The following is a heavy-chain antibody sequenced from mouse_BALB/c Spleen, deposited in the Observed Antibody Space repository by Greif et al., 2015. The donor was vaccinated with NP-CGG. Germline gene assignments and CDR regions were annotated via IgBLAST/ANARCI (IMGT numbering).Heavy chain of an antibody. CDR3: ARSNGNYEVYAMDY. D-gene: IGHD2-1*01. CDR2: IDPYDSET. V-gene: IGHV1-74*04. Sequence: LQQSGAELVRPGASVKLSCKASGYTFTSYWMNWVKQRPEQGLEWIGRIDPYDSETHYNQKFKDKAILTVDKSSSXAYMQLSSLTSEDSAVYYCARSNGNYEVYAMDYWGQGTSVTVSS. J-gene: IGHJ4*01. CDR1: GYTFTSYW.